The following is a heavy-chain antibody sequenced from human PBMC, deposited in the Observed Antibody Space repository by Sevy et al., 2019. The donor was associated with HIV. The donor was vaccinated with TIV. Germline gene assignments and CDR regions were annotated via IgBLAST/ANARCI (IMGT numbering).Heavy chain of an antibody. CDR1: GFTFSNYN. CDR2: ISSSSSTI. D-gene: IGHD1-7*01. V-gene: IGHV3-48*02. CDR3: ARGRFRITGTTRPHHAFDI. Sequence: GGSLRLSCAASGFTFSNYNMNWVRQAPGKGLEWVSYISSSSSTIYYADSVKGRFTISRDNAKNSLYLQINSLRDEDTAVYYCARGRFRITGTTRPHHAFDIWGQGTMVTVSS. J-gene: IGHJ3*02.